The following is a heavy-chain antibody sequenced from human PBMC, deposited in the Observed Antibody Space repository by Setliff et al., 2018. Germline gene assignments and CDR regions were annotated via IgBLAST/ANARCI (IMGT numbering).Heavy chain of an antibody. J-gene: IGHJ4*01. CDR1: GFRFSTSD. V-gene: IGHV3-30*02. D-gene: IGHD3-22*01. CDR2: IRYDGSEK. CDR3: AKEIQPRRGPVYDSSGLAFDY. Sequence: GGSLRLSCAASGFRFSTSDMHWVRQAPGKGLEWVALIRYDGSEKYYADSVKGRFTISRDSSKNTLYLQMNSLRSEDTALYYCAKEIQPRRGPVYDSSGLAFDYWGQGTLVTVSS.